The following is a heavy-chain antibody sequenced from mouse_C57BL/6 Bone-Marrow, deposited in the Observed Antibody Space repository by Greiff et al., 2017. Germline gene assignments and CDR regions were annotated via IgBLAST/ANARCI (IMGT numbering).Heavy chain of an antibody. CDR1: GYTFTSYA. J-gene: IGHJ1*03. CDR3: ARDYGSSYWYFYV. V-gene: IGHV1-85*01. D-gene: IGHD1-1*01. CDR2: IYPRDGST. Sequence: QVQLQQSGPELVKPGASVTLSCKASGYTFTSYAINWVKQRPGPGLEWIGWIYPRDGSTKYNEKFKGKATLTVATSSSTAYMELHSQTSEDAAVYVCARDYGSSYWYFYVWGTGTTVTVSS.